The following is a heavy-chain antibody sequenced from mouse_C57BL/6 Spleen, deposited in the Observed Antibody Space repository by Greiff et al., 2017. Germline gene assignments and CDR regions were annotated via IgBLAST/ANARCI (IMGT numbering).Heavy chain of an antibody. V-gene: IGHV1-18*01. CDR1: GYTFTDYN. CDR2: INPNNGGT. CDR3: ARSYYSNYGAMDY. D-gene: IGHD2-5*01. J-gene: IGHJ4*01. Sequence: EVQLQQSGPELVKPGASVKIPCKASGYTFTDYNMDWVKQSHGKSLEWIGDINPNNGGTIYNQKFKGKATLTVDKSSSTAYMELRTLTSEDTAVYYCARSYYSNYGAMDYWGQGTSVTVSS.